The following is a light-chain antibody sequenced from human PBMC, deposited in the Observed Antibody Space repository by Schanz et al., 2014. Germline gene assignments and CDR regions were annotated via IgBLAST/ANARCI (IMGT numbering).Light chain of an antibody. J-gene: IGKJ4*01. Sequence: EIVMTQSPATLSVSPGERATLSCRASQSVSGNLAWYQQKPGQAPRLLIYATSTRATGIPARFSGGGSGEDFTIIISRLQYEDFTDYYCQQYNKWSSFGGGTKVEMK. V-gene: IGKV3-15*01. CDR1: QSVSGN. CDR3: QQYNKWSS. CDR2: ATS.